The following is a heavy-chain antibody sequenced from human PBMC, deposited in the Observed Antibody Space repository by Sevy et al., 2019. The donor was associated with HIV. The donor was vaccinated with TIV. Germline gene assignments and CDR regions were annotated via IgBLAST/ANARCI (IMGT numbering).Heavy chain of an antibody. CDR2: IKSKTHGGTT. J-gene: IGHJ3*02. CDR1: GFIFSTAW. CDR3: TTEYYYDNKGAFDI. Sequence: GGSLRLSCAASGFIFSTAWMNWVHQAPGKGLEWVGRIKSKTHGGTTDYAAPVKGRFTISRDDSKNTVYLQMNSPKIEDTAVYYCTTEYYYDNKGAFDIWGQGTKVTVSS. V-gene: IGHV3-15*07. D-gene: IGHD3-22*01.